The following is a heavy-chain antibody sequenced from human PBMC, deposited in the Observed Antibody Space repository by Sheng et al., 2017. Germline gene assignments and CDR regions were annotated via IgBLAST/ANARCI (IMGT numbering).Heavy chain of an antibody. CDR1: GFSFNQYG. V-gene: IGHV3-30*18. J-gene: IGHJ4*02. D-gene: IGHD3-10*01. Sequence: QVQLVESGGGVVQPGRSLRLSCAASGFSFNQYGMHWVRQTPGKGLEWVAVISYDGSKKFYAESVKGRFTISRDSSKNTVYLQMNSLTAEDTAVYYCSKERGNYGSGSLFDSWGQGTLVTVSS. CDR2: ISYDGSKK. CDR3: SKERGNYGSGSLFDS.